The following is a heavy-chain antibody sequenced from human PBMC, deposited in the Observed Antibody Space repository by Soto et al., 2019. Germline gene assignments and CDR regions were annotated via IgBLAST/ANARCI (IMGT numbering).Heavy chain of an antibody. J-gene: IGHJ6*02. D-gene: IGHD3-16*01. CDR2: ITCNGGNS. CDR3: ARETLSYGSALDV. V-gene: IGHV3-43*01. CDR1: GFRFDDYN. Sequence: GGSLRLSCAASGFRFDDYNIHWVRQAPGKGLEWVSLITCNGGNSYYADSVKGRFTISRDGTTESVSLQMTSLKREDTGLYFCARETLSYGSALDVWGQGTTVTVSS.